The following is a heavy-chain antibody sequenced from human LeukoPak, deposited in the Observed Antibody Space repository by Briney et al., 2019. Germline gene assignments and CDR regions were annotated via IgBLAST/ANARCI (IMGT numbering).Heavy chain of an antibody. Sequence: PGGSVRLSCAASGLTFSNYWMHGVRQAPGKGLVWVSRINSDGSSRNYAASVKDRFTISRDNAKNTLYLQMNSLRAEDTAVYYCAKEFREMATTHWGQGTLVTVSS. D-gene: IGHD5-24*01. V-gene: IGHV3-74*01. CDR1: GLTFSNYW. CDR2: INSDGSSR. CDR3: AKEFREMATTH. J-gene: IGHJ4*02.